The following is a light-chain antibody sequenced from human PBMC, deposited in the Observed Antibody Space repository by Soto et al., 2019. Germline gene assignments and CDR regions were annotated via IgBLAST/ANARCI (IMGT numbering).Light chain of an antibody. V-gene: IGKV3-20*01. CDR1: QSVSSNY. CDR3: QQSDSSPLLT. Sequence: EIVLTQSPGTLSLPPGERATLSCRASQSVSSNYLAWYRQKPGQAPRLLIYGVSSRAAGCPDRISASGSGTDFTLTISRLEPEDFAVYYCQQSDSSPLLTFGGGSRVEIK. CDR2: GVS. J-gene: IGKJ4*01.